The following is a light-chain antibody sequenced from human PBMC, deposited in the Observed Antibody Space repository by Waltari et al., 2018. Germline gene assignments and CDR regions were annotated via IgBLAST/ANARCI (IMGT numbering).Light chain of an antibody. CDR1: QSVSRA. CDR2: GAS. V-gene: IGKV3-20*01. J-gene: IGKJ1*01. Sequence: EIVLTQSPGSLSSSPGERVTLSCRASQSVSRALAWYQQKPGQAPRLLIFGASNRATGIPDRFSGSGSETDFSLPISRLEPEDFAVYYCQHYVRLPATFGRGTKVEIK. CDR3: QHYVRLPAT.